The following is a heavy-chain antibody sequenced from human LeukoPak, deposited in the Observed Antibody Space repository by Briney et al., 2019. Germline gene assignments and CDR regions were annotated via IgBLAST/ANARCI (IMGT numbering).Heavy chain of an antibody. J-gene: IGHJ4*02. D-gene: IGHD1-26*01. V-gene: IGHV3-21*01. CDR2: ISSSSSYI. CDR3: ARASGSYYPDY. CDR1: GFTFSSYS. Sequence: GGSLRLSCAASGFTFSSYSMNWVRQAPGKGLEWVSSISSSSSYIYYADSVKGRFTISRDNAKNSLYLQMSSLRAEDTAVYYCARASGSYYPDYWGQGTLVTVSS.